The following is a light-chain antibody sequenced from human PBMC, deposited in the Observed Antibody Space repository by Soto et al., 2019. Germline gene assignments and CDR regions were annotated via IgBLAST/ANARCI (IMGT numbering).Light chain of an antibody. J-gene: IGLJ2*01. CDR1: RSNIGSNY. V-gene: IGLV1-47*01. CDR3: TTWDDTLRSVV. CDR2: KND. Sequence: QSVLTQPPSASGTPGQGVTITCSGGRSNIGSNYVYWYQQFPGTAPKLLIFKNDQRPSGVPDRFSGSKSGTSASLAISGLRSEDEADFYCTTWDDTLRSVVFDGGTQLTVL.